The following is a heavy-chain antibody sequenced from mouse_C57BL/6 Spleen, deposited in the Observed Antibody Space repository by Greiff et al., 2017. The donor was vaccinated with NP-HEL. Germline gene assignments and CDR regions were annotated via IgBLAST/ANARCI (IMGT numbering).Heavy chain of an antibody. J-gene: IGHJ4*01. V-gene: IGHV1-22*01. CDR2: INPNNGGT. D-gene: IGHD1-1*01. Sequence: QLQQSGPELVKPGASVKMSCKASGYTFTDYNMHWVKQSHGKSLEWIGYINPNNGGTSYNQKFKGKATLTVNKSSSTAYMELRSLTSEDSAVYYCARHSKYYYGSSYDYAMDYWGQGTSVTVSS. CDR3: ARHSKYYYGSSYDYAMDY. CDR1: GYTFTDYN.